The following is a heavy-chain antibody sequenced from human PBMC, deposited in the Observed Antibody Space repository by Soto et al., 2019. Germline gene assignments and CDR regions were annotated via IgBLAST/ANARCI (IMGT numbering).Heavy chain of an antibody. Sequence: SETLSLTCAVYGGSFSGYYWSWIRQPPGKGLEWIGEINHSGSTNYNPSLKSRVTISVDTSKNQFSLKLSSVTAADTAVYYCARVCLVTIFGVFIIPRNWFDPWGQGTLVTVSS. CDR2: INHSGST. CDR1: GGSFSGYY. D-gene: IGHD3-3*01. V-gene: IGHV4-34*01. CDR3: ARVCLVTIFGVFIIPRNWFDP. J-gene: IGHJ5*02.